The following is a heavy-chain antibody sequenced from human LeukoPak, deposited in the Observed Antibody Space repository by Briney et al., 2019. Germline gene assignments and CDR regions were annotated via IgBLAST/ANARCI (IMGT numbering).Heavy chain of an antibody. D-gene: IGHD1-14*01. V-gene: IGHV3-30*02. CDR3: AKGSETIRPLPNFDF. CDR1: GFTFSTYA. J-gene: IGHJ4*02. CDR2: IQDDGSIE. Sequence: GGSLRLSCAASGFTFSTYAMNWVRQAPGKGLEWVTFIQDDGSIEYYADSVKGRFTISRDNSKNTLYLQMNSLRAEDTAIYYCAKGSETIRPLPNFDFWGQGTLVTVSS.